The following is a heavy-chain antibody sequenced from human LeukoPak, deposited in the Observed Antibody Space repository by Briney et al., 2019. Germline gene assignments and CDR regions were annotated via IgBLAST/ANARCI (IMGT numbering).Heavy chain of an antibody. J-gene: IGHJ4*02. Sequence: GGSLRLSCAASGFTFSSYAMSWVRRAPGKGLEWVSAISGSGGSTYYADSVKGRFTISRDNSKNTLYLQMNSLRAEDTAVYYCAKSPGGSQLLLYYWGQGTLVTVSS. CDR1: GFTFSSYA. D-gene: IGHD2-2*01. CDR3: AKSPGGSQLLLYY. CDR2: ISGSGGST. V-gene: IGHV3-23*01.